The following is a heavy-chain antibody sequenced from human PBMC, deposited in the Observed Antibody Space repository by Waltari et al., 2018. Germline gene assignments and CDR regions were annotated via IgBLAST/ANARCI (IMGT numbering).Heavy chain of an antibody. D-gene: IGHD3-10*01. V-gene: IGHV4-59*06. Sequence: VQLVESGGGLVQPGGSLRLSCAASGFTFSSYWISWVRQAPGKGLEWIGYIYYSGSTYYNPSLKSRVTISVDTSKNQFSLKLSSVTAADTAVYYCARVRHGSGSSYFDYWGQGTLVTVSS. CDR3: ARVRHGSGSSYFDY. CDR1: GFTFSSYW. CDR2: IYYSGST. J-gene: IGHJ4*02.